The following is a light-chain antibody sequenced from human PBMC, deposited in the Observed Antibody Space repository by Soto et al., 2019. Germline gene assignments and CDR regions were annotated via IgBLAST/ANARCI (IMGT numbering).Light chain of an antibody. V-gene: IGKV1-39*01. CDR1: QSISSW. Sequence: DIQMTQSPATLSASVGDRVTITCRASQSISSWLAWYQQKPGKVPKLLIDDASSLESGVPSRFSGSGSGTDFTLTISSLQPEDFATYYCQQSYITPPITFGQGTRLEIK. CDR2: DAS. J-gene: IGKJ5*01. CDR3: QQSYITPPIT.